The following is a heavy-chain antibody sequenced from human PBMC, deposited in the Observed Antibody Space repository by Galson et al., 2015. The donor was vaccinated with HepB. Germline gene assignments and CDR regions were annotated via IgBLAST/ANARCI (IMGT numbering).Heavy chain of an antibody. J-gene: IGHJ3*02. V-gene: IGHV4-59*11. Sequence: LSLTCTVSGASIRTHYWGWIRQPPGKGLEWIGYIYSSGSSNYDPSLKSRVTISIHTSKNQFSLSLSSVTAADTAVYYCARVRSDSSNDAFDIWGQGTMVTVSS. CDR1: GASIRTHY. CDR3: ARVRSDSSNDAFDI. D-gene: IGHD5-18*01. CDR2: IYSSGSS.